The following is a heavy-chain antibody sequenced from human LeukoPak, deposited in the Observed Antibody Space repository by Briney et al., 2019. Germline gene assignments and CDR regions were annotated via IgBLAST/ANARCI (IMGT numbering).Heavy chain of an antibody. CDR1: GYTFTGYY. J-gene: IGHJ6*03. CDR2: INPNSGGT. V-gene: IGHV1-2*02. CDR3: ARDIAARPNMRTDRYYMDV. D-gene: IGHD6-6*01. Sequence: GASVKVSCKASGYTFTGYYMHWVRQAPGQGLEWMGWINPNSGGTNYAQKFQGRVTMTRDTSISTAYMELSRLRSDDTAVYYCARDIAARPNMRTDRYYMDVWGKGTTVTVSS.